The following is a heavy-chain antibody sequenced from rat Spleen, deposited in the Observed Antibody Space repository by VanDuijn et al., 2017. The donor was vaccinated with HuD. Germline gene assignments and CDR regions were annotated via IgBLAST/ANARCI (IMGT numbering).Heavy chain of an antibody. CDR1: GFIFSDCY. J-gene: IGHJ2*01. CDR2: ITSSGGNT. V-gene: IGHV5-25*01. D-gene: IGHD1-11*01. Sequence: EVQLVESDGGLVQPGRSLKLSCAASGFIFSDCYMAWVRQAPTKGLEWVASITSSGGNTYYRDSVEGRFTLSRDNARSTLNLQMDSLRAEDTATYFCARHKRMFTTNPFFFDYWGQGVTVTVSS. CDR3: ARHKRMFTTNPFFFDY.